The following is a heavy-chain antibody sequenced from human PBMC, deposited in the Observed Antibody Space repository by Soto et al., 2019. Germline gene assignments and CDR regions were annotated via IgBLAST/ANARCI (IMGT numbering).Heavy chain of an antibody. CDR1: RFTFTGHY. Sequence: ASVKVSCKPSRFTFTGHYIHWVRQAPGQGLEWMGWINPNSGGTSYAQKFQGRVTMTRDTSITTAYMELSRLSSDDTAVYYCAKSGSFFRASLGYFDYWGQGTLVTVSS. CDR2: INPNSGGT. CDR3: AKSGSFFRASLGYFDY. V-gene: IGHV1-2*02. D-gene: IGHD1-26*01. J-gene: IGHJ4*02.